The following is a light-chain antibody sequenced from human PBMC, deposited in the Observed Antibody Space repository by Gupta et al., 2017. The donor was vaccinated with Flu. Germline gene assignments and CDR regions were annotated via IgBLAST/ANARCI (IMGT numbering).Light chain of an antibody. CDR1: SNDVGGSNR. J-gene: IGLJ1*01. Sequence: QSAPTQPRSVSGSPGQSVTISFTGSSNDVGGSNRVSWYQQRPGKAPKLILYDVTERPSGVPDRFSGSKSSNTASLTISGLQADEEADYYCSSHAGRGTWVFGTGTTVTVL. CDR2: DVT. CDR3: SSHAGRGTWV. V-gene: IGLV2-11*01.